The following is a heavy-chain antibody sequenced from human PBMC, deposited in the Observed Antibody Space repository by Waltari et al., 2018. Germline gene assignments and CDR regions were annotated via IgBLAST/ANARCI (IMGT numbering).Heavy chain of an antibody. CDR2: ISSSSSYI. J-gene: IGHJ4*02. Sequence: EVQLVESGGVVVQPGGSLRLSCAATGFTFDDYPLPWVRQAPGKGLEWVSSISSSSSYIYYADSVKGRFTISRDNAKNSLYLQMNSLRAEDTAVYYCAREKSSSAFVDYWGQGTLVTVSS. CDR1: GFTFDDYP. D-gene: IGHD6-6*01. V-gene: IGHV3-21*01. CDR3: AREKSSSAFVDY.